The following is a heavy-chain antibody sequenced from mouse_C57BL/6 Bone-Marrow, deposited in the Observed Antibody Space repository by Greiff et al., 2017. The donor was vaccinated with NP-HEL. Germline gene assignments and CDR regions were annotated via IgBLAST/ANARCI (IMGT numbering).Heavy chain of an antibody. J-gene: IGHJ3*01. V-gene: IGHV1-26*01. D-gene: IGHD1-1*01. CDR3: ARYIYYYGSSFAY. CDR2: INPNNGGT. Sequence: EVQLQQSGPELVKPGASVKISCKASGYTFTDYYMNWVKQSHGKSLEWIGDINPNNGGTSYNQKFKGKATLTVDKSSSTAYMELRSLTSEDSAVYYCARYIYYYGSSFAYWGQGTLVTVSA. CDR1: GYTFTDYY.